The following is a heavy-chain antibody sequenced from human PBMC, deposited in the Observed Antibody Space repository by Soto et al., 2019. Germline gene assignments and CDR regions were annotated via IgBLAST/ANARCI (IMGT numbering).Heavy chain of an antibody. J-gene: IGHJ3*01. CDR2: LTASGGTT. CDR1: GFTFSTYS. V-gene: IGHV3-23*01. Sequence: EVKLLESGGGLVQPGGSLRLSCAASGFTFSTYSMTWVRQAPGKGLEWVAHLTASGGTTYYADSVRGRFTISRDTSRNTLYLQMNSLRAEDSALYYCAKCMQAYWNYDAHHVWGQGTMVTVSS. CDR3: AKCMQAYWNYDAHHV. D-gene: IGHD1-7*01.